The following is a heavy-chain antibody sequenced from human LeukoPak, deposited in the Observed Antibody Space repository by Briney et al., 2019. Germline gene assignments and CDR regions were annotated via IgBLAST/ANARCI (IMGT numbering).Heavy chain of an antibody. CDR1: GGSISSSSYY. CDR3: ARELGARSFYDY. Sequence: SETLSLTCTVSGGSISSSSYYWGWIRQPPGKGLEWIGSIYYSGYTYYNPSLESRVTISVDTSKNQFSLKLSSVTAADTAVYYCARELGARSFYDYWGQGTLVTVSS. D-gene: IGHD2/OR15-2a*01. CDR2: IYYSGYT. J-gene: IGHJ4*02. V-gene: IGHV4-39*01.